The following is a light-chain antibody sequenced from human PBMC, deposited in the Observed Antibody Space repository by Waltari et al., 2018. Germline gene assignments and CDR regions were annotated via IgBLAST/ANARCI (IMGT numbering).Light chain of an antibody. V-gene: IGKV3-20*01. CDR3: QHYVSLPVT. CDR2: GAS. Sequence: SCSASQSVGKSLAWYQHNPGQAPRLLIYGASGRATGIPDRFSGGGSGTDFSLTISRLEPEDFAAYHCQHYVSLPVTFGQGTKVEIK. CDR1: QSVGKS. J-gene: IGKJ1*01.